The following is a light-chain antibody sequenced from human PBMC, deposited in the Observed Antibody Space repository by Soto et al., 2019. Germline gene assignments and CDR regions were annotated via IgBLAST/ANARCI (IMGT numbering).Light chain of an antibody. V-gene: IGKV1-33*01. J-gene: IGKJ5*01. Sequence: DIQMTQSPSSLCASVGDRVTITCQASQDISNYLNWYQQKPGKAPKLLIYDASNLETGVPSRFSGSGSGTDFTFTISSLQPEDIATYYCQQYDNLPPHFGQGTRLEIK. CDR1: QDISNY. CDR3: QQYDNLPPH. CDR2: DAS.